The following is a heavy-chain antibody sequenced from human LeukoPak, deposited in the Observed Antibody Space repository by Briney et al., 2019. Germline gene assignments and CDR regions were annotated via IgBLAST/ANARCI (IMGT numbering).Heavy chain of an antibody. D-gene: IGHD3-10*01. V-gene: IGHV4-34*01. CDR1: GGSFSGYY. CDR2: INHSGST. J-gene: IGHJ4*02. Sequence: SETLSLTCAVYGGSFSGYYWSWIRQPPGKGLEWIGEINHSGSTNYNPSLKSRVTISVDTSKNQFSLKLSSVTAADTAVYYCARLPTMVRGALDYWGQGTLVTVFS. CDR3: ARLPTMVRGALDY.